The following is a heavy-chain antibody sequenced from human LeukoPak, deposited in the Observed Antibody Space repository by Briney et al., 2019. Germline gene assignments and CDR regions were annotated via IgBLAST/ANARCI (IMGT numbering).Heavy chain of an antibody. CDR1: GFTFSSYG. CDR2: IWYDGSNK. J-gene: IGHJ6*02. CDR3: ARDSLGSGYYYYYGMDV. Sequence: GRSLRLSCAASGFTFSSYGMHWVRQAPGKGLEWVAVIWYDGSNKYYADSVKGRFTISRDNSKNTLYLQMNSLRAEDTAVYYCARDSLGSGYYYYYGMDVWGQGTTVTVSS. D-gene: IGHD3-10*01. V-gene: IGHV3-33*08.